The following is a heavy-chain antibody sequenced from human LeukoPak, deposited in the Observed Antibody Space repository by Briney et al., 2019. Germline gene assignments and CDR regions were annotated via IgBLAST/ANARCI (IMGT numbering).Heavy chain of an antibody. CDR1: GFTFSSYA. CDR2: ISGSGGST. Sequence: GGSLRLSCAASGFTFSSYAMSWVRQAPGKGLEWVSAISGSGGSTYYADFVKGRFTISRDNAKNSLYLQMNSLRAEDTAVYYCARWDSLGSGVDCWGQGTLVTVSS. D-gene: IGHD3-10*01. CDR3: ARWDSLGSGVDC. V-gene: IGHV3-23*01. J-gene: IGHJ4*02.